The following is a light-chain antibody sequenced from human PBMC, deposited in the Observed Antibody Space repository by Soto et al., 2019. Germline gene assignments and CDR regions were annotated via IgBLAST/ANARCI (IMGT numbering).Light chain of an antibody. Sequence: DIRMTQSPSSLSAFVGDTVTITCRASQNIIYYLAWYQQKPGKVPKLLIHSASTLQTGVQSRFSGSGSGTVFTLTINNLQTEDVATYYCQNYNSAPNTFGQGSRLEIK. CDR3: QNYNSAPNT. V-gene: IGKV1-27*01. CDR2: SAS. J-gene: IGKJ2*01. CDR1: QNIIYY.